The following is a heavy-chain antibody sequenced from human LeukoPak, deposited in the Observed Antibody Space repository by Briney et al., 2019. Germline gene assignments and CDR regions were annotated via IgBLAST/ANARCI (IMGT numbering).Heavy chain of an antibody. CDR2: IYSGGST. J-gene: IGHJ4*02. D-gene: IGHD4-17*01. CDR3: ARDSDYGDPLDY. CDR1: GFTVSSNY. V-gene: IGHV3-66*01. Sequence: GGSLRLSCAASGFTVSSNYMSWVRQAPGKGLEWVSVIYSGGSTYYADSVKGRFTISRDNSKNTLYLQMNSLRAEDTAVYYCARDSDYGDPLDYWGQGTLVTVSP.